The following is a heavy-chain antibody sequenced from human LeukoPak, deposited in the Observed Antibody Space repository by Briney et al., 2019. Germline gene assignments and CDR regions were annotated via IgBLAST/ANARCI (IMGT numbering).Heavy chain of an antibody. CDR2: INPNSGGT. Sequence: ASVKVSCKASGYTFIGYYMNWVRQAPGQGLEWMGWINPNSGGTNYAQKFQGRVTMTRDTSISTDYMELRRLTSDDTAVYYCARAWNTYGDFDHWGQGTVVTVSS. J-gene: IGHJ4*02. V-gene: IGHV1-2*02. D-gene: IGHD5-18*01. CDR1: GYTFIGYY. CDR3: ARAWNTYGDFDH.